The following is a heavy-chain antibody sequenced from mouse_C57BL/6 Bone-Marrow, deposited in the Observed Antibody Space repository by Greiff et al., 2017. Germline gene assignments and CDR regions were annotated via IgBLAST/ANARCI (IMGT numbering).Heavy chain of an antibody. J-gene: IGHJ4*01. Sequence: QVHVKQPGAELVRPGASVKLSCKASGYTFTSYWMHWVKQRPGHGLEWIGVIDPSDSYTNYNHKLKGKATLTVDTSSSTAYMQLSSLTSEDSAVYYCAGDSMDYWGQGTSVTVSS. V-gene: IGHV1-59*01. CDR3: AGDSMDY. CDR2: IDPSDSYT. CDR1: GYTFTSYW.